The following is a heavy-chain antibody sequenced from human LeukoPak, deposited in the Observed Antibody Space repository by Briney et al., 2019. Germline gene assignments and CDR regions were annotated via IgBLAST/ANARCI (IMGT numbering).Heavy chain of an antibody. CDR3: ARDVYGDYAIDY. Sequence: PGGSLRLSCTAFGFTFARHWMHWVRQVPGKRLVWVSRINGDGSGTNHADSVKGRFTISRDNAKNTLYLQMNSLRVEDTALYYCARDVYGDYAIDYWGQGTLVTVSS. CDR1: GFTFARHW. CDR2: INGDGSGT. J-gene: IGHJ4*02. D-gene: IGHD4-17*01. V-gene: IGHV3-74*01.